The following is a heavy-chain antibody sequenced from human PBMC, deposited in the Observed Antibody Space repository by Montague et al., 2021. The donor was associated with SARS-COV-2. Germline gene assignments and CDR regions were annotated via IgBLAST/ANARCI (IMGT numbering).Heavy chain of an antibody. CDR3: ARREDGTYYQDY. J-gene: IGHJ4*02. CDR1: GYTFTNRW. V-gene: IGHV5-51*01. D-gene: IGHD1-26*01. Sequence: QSGAEVKKPGESLKISCKTSGYTFTNRWIGWVRQMPGKGLEWMGIIYPGDSDARYSPSFQGQVTISVDKSTRTAYLQWSSLKASDTAIYYCARREDGTYYQDYWGQGILVTVSS. CDR2: IYPGDSDA.